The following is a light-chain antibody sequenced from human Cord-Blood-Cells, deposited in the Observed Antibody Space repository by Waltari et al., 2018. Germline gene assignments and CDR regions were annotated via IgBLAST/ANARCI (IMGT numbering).Light chain of an antibody. CDR1: SSNIGSNT. CDR3: AAWDDSLKGLV. Sequence: QSVLTQPPSASGTPGQRVTISCSGSSSNIGSNTVNWYQQLPGTAPKPLIYSNNQRPSGVPDRFSGSKSGTSASLAISGLQSEDEADYYCAAWDDSLKGLVFGGGTKLTVL. J-gene: IGLJ2*01. CDR2: SNN. V-gene: IGLV1-44*01.